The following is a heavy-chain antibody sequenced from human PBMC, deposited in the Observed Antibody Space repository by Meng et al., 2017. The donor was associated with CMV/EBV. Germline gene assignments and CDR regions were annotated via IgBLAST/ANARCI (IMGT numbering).Heavy chain of an antibody. Sequence: ASVKVSCKASGYTFTGYYMHWVRQAPGQGLEWMGWINPNSGGTNYAQKFQERVTITRDMSTSTAYMELSSLRSEDTAVYYCAADLRWELPPDYWGQGTLVTSPQ. CDR3: AADLRWELPPDY. V-gene: IGHV1-2*02. J-gene: IGHJ4*02. D-gene: IGHD1-26*01. CDR1: GYTFTGYY. CDR2: INPNSGGT.